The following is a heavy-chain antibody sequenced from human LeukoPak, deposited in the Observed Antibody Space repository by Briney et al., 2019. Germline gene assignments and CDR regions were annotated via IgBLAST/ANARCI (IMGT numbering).Heavy chain of an antibody. CDR2: ISGSDGST. CDR3: AKPRGEEWLVGLYDAFDI. CDR1: GFTFSSYG. J-gene: IGHJ3*02. Sequence: GRSLRLSCAASGFTFSSYGMHWVRQAPGKGLEWVSVISGSDGSTYYADSVKGRFTISRDNSKNTLYLQMNSLRAEDTAVFYCAKPRGEEWLVGLYDAFDIWGQGTMVTVSS. V-gene: IGHV3-23*01. D-gene: IGHD6-19*01.